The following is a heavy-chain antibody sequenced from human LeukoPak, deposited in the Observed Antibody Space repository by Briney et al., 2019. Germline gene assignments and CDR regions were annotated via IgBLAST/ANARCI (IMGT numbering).Heavy chain of an antibody. CDR2: ISSSSSYI. Sequence: GGSLRLSCAASGFTFSSYSMNWVRQAPGKGLEWVSSISSSSSYIYYADSVKGRFAISRDNAKNSLYLQMNSLRAEDTAVYYCARGYCSGGSCYLSGMDVWGQGTTVTVSS. D-gene: IGHD2-15*01. CDR3: ARGYCSGGSCYLSGMDV. V-gene: IGHV3-21*01. CDR1: GFTFSSYS. J-gene: IGHJ6*02.